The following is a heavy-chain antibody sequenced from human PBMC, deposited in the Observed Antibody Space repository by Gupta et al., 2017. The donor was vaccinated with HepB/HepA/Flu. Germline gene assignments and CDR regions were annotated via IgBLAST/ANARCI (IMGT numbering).Heavy chain of an antibody. CDR3: ARGKTGSFDI. V-gene: IGHV3-72*01. J-gene: IGHJ3*02. Sequence: EVQLVESGGGLVQPGGSLRLSCATSGFTFSDYYMDWVRQAPGKGLEGVCRSRNEANSFSLGIAPSMKGRFTISRDDSKTSVYLQMNSLKIDDTAVYFCARGKTGSFDIWGQGTMVTVSS. CDR2: SRNEANSFSL. CDR1: GFTFSDYY.